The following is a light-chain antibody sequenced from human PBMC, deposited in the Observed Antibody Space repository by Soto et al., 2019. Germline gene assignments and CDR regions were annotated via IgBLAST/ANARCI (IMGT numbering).Light chain of an antibody. V-gene: IGLV2-11*01. CDR1: SSDVGGYNY. CDR3: SSFAGSSTLV. CDR2: DVS. Sequence: QSALTQPRSVSGSPGQSVTISCTGTSSDVGGYNYVSWYQQHPGKAPKVIIYDVSKRPSGVPDRFSGSKSGSTASLTISGLQAEDESDYYCSSFAGSSTLVFGGGTKLTAL. J-gene: IGLJ2*01.